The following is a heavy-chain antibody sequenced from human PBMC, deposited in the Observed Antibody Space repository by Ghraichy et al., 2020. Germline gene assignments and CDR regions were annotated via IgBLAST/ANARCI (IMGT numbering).Heavy chain of an antibody. V-gene: IGHV3-49*03. J-gene: IGHJ4*02. CDR1: GFTFGDYA. CDR2: IRSNTYGGAT. CDR3: SRFSGYYFDS. D-gene: IGHD3-22*01. Sequence: GGSLRLSCTASGFTFGDYAMIWFCQAPGKGLEWVGSIRSNTYGGATAYAASVKGRFTISRDDSKSIANLQMSSLKAEDTALYYCSRFSGYYFDSWGQGTLVTVSS.